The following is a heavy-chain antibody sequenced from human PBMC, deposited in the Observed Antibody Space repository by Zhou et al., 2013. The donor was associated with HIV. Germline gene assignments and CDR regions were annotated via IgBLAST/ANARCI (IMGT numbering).Heavy chain of an antibody. CDR3: ARATGASWTDALDV. J-gene: IGHJ3*01. CDR1: GYSFTSYG. D-gene: IGHD1-26*01. CDR2: ISNYNGNT. V-gene: IGHV1-18*01. Sequence: QVQLVQSGAEVKKPGASVKVSCKASGYSFTSYGINWVRQAPGQGLEWMGWISNYNGNTKYAQNLQGRVTMTTDTSTRTVYMEVMSLRSDDTAVYYCARATGASWTDALDVWGQGTMVTVSS.